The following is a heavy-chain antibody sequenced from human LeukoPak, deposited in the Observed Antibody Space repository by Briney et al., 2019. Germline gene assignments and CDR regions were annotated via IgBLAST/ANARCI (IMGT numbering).Heavy chain of an antibody. CDR1: GFTFSSYG. D-gene: IGHD3-9*01. CDR3: ARDYILTGYSDY. Sequence: GGSLRLSCAASGFTFSSYGMHWVRQAPGKGLEWVAVISYDGSNKYYADSVKGRFTISRDNAKNSLYLQMNSLRAEDTAVYYCARDYILTGYSDYWGQGTLVTVSS. CDR2: ISYDGSNK. V-gene: IGHV3-30*03. J-gene: IGHJ4*02.